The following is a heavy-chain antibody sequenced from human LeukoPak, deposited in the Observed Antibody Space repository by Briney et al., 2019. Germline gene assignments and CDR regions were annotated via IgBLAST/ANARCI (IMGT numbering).Heavy chain of an antibody. CDR1: GFTFSSYG. J-gene: IGHJ4*02. CDR3: AKGLYGSFDY. Sequence: GGSLRLSCAASGFTFSSYGMHWVRQAPGKGLEWVGFIRYDGSNKYYADPVEGRFAISRDNSKNTLYLQMHSLRAEDTAVYYCAKGLYGSFDYWGEGTLVTVSS. D-gene: IGHD3-10*01. V-gene: IGHV3-30*02. CDR2: IRYDGSNK.